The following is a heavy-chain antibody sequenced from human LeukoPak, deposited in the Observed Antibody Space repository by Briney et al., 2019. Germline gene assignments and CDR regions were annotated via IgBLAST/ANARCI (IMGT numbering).Heavy chain of an antibody. CDR1: GGSISGSNW. CDR3: ARARGSGEDIVVVPAVNYYYYYGMDV. J-gene: IGHJ6*02. CDR2: IYHSGST. V-gene: IGHV4-4*02. D-gene: IGHD2-2*01. Sequence: NPSETLSLTCAVSGGSISGSNWWSWVRQPPGKGLEWIGEIYHSGSTNYNPSLKSRVTISVDKSKNQFSLKLSSVTAADTAVYYCARARGSGEDIVVVPAVNYYYYYGMDVWGQGTTVTVSS.